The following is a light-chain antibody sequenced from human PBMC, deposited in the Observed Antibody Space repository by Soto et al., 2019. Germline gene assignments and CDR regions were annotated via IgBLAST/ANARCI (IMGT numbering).Light chain of an antibody. Sequence: QSVLTQPPSVSAAPGQKVTISCAGSSTNIGNNYVSWYQQLPGTAPKLLIYDNNKRPSGIPDRFSGSKSGTSATLGITGLQTGDEADYYCGTWDSSLSVYVXGTGTKVTGL. V-gene: IGLV1-51*01. J-gene: IGLJ1*01. CDR2: DNN. CDR3: GTWDSSLSVYV. CDR1: STNIGNNY.